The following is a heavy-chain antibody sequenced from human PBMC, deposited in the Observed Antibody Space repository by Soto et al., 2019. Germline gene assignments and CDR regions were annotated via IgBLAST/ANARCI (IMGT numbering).Heavy chain of an antibody. CDR2: IYHSGST. CDR3: ARAICYAAHYFDY. J-gene: IGHJ4*02. V-gene: IGHV4-30-2*01. Sequence: TSETLSLTCAVSGGSISSGGYSWSWIRQPPGKGLEWIGYIYHSGSTYYNPSLKSRVTISVDRSKNQFSLKLSSVTAADTAVYYCARAICYAAHYFDYWGQGTLVPVSS. D-gene: IGHD2-15*01. CDR1: GGSISSGGYS.